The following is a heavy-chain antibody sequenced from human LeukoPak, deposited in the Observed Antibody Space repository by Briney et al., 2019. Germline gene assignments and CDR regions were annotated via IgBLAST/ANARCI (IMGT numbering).Heavy chain of an antibody. D-gene: IGHD6-6*01. J-gene: IGHJ5*02. CDR3: ARWGIAARLIIT. CDR2: IYYSGST. CDR1: GGSISSSSYY. V-gene: IGHV4-39*01. Sequence: SETLSLTCTVSGGSISSSSYYWGWIRQPPGKGLEWIGSIYYSGSTYYNPSLKSRITISVDTSKNQFSLKLSSVTAADTAVYYCARWGIAARLIITWGQGTLVTVSS.